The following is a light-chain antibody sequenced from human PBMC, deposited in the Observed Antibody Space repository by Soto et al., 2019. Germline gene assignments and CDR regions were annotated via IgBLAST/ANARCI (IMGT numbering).Light chain of an antibody. CDR3: CSYAGSWDVV. CDR2: DVS. J-gene: IGLJ2*01. V-gene: IGLV2-11*01. CDR1: SSDVGGYNY. Sequence: QSALTQPRSVSGSPGQSVTISCTGTSSDVGGYNYVSWYQQHPGKAPKLMIYDVSKRPSGVPDRFSGSKSGNTASLTISGLHAEDEADYYCCSYAGSWDVVFGGGTKLTVL.